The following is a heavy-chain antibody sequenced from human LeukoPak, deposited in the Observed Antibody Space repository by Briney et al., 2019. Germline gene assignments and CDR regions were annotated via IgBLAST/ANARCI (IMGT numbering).Heavy chain of an antibody. CDR2: IKLGGSEA. V-gene: IGHV3-7*01. CDR3: VRDRGDY. J-gene: IGHJ4*02. CDR1: GFTFSSHW. Sequence: GGSLRLSCAASGFTFSSHWMNWVRQAPGRGLEWVANIKLGGSEAYYVESVRGRFTISRDDAKNSLFLQMGSLRDEDTAIYYCVRDRGDYWGQGTLVTVSS.